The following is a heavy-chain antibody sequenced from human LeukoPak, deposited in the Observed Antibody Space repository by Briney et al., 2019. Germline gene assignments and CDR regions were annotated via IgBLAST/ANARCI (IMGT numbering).Heavy chain of an antibody. D-gene: IGHD3-16*02. CDR1: GGSISSYY. V-gene: IGHV4-4*07. J-gene: IGHJ1*01. CDR3: ATRYYDYVWGSYRQH. Sequence: SETLSLTCTVSGGSISSYYWSWIRQPAGKGLEWIGRIYTSGSTNYNPSLKSRVTMSVDTSKNQFSLKLSSVTAADTAVYYCATRYYDYVWGSYRQHWGQGTLVTVSS. CDR2: IYTSGST.